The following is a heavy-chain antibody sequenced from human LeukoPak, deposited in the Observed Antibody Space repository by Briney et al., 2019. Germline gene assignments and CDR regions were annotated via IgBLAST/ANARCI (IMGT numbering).Heavy chain of an antibody. CDR3: TTTMVRGVMGY. Sequence: PGGSLRLSCAASGFTFSNAWMSWVRQAPGKGLEWVGRIKSKTDGGTTDYAAPVKGKFTISRDDSKNTLYLQMNSLKTEDTAVYYCTTTMVRGVMGYWGQGTLVTVSS. CDR1: GFTFSNAW. D-gene: IGHD3-10*01. CDR2: IKSKTDGGTT. J-gene: IGHJ4*02. V-gene: IGHV3-15*01.